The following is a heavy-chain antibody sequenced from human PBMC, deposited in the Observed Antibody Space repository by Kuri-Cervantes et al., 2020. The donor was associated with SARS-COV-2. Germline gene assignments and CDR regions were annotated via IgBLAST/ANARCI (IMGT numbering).Heavy chain of an antibody. CDR1: GFTISSYA. J-gene: IGHJ5*02. Sequence: GGSLRLFCAGSGFTISSYAMSGVRQAPTKGLEWVSAISGSGEITYYGDSVQGRFTISRDNSKNTLYLQMNSLRAEDTAVYYCAKYLVRGGLNWFDPWGQGTLVTVSS. CDR3: AKYLVRGGLNWFDP. CDR2: ISGSGEIT. V-gene: IGHV3-23*02. D-gene: IGHD3-10*02.